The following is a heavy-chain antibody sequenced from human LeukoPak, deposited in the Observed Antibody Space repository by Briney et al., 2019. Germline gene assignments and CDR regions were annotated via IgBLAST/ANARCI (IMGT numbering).Heavy chain of an antibody. CDR1: GYTFTSYA. J-gene: IGHJ4*02. Sequence: GASVKVSCKASGYTFTSYAMNWVRQAPGQGLEWMGWINTNTGNPTYAQGFTGRFVFSLDTSVSTAYLQISSLKAEDTAVYYCARVPIRYYDSSGFLLGSYYFDYWGQGTLVTVSS. CDR3: ARVPIRYYDSSGFLLGSYYFDY. D-gene: IGHD3-22*01. CDR2: INTNTGNP. V-gene: IGHV7-4-1*02.